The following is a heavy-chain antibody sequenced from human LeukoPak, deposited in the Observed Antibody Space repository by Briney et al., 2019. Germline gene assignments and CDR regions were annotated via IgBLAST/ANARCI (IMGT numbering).Heavy chain of an antibody. CDR2: INPSGGST. V-gene: IGHV1-46*01. Sequence: ASVKASCKASGYTFTSYHMHWVRQAPGQGLEWMGIINPSGGSTRYAQKFQGRITMTRDTSTSTVYMELSSLRSEDTAVYYCGKKEDGTWQQLGDYWGQGTLVTVSS. J-gene: IGHJ4*02. CDR1: GYTFTSYH. CDR3: GKKEDGTWQQLGDY. D-gene: IGHD6-13*01.